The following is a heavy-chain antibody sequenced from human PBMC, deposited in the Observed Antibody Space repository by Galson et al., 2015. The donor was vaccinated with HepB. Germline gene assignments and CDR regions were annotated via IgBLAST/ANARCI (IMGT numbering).Heavy chain of an antibody. D-gene: IGHD5-24*01. V-gene: IGHV3-7*03. J-gene: IGHJ3*02. CDR3: AREGTLEMATITDAFDI. CDR1: GFTFSSYW. CDR2: IKQDGSEK. Sequence: SLRLSCAASGFTFSSYWMSWVRQAPGKGLEWVANIKQDGSEKYYVDSVKGRFTISRDNAKNSLYLQMNSLRAEDTAVYYCAREGTLEMATITDAFDIWGQGTMVTVSS.